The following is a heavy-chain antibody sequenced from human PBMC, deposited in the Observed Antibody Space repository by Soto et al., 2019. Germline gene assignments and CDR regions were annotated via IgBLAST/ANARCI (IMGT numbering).Heavy chain of an antibody. CDR1: GGSISSYY. D-gene: IGHD5-12*01. CDR3: ARGGDSGYDYYCYYMDV. V-gene: IGHV4-59*08. CDR2: IYYSGST. J-gene: IGHJ6*03. Sequence: QVQLQESGPGLVKPSETLSLTCTVSGGSISSYYWSWIRQPPGKGLEWIGYIYYSGSTNYNPSLKSRVTISVATSKNQFSLKLSSVTAADTAVYYCARGGDSGYDYYCYYMDVWGKGTTVTVSS.